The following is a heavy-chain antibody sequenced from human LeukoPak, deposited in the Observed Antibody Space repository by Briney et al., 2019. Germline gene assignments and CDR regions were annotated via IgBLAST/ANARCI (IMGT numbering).Heavy chain of an antibody. Sequence: GGSLRLSWAASGFTFSNYWMHWVRQAPGKGLVWVSHINTVGSTTKYADSVKGRFTISRDNTKNTLYLQMASLRAEDTALYYCADFGSGSYCFDYWGQGTLVTVSS. V-gene: IGHV3-74*03. D-gene: IGHD3-10*01. CDR1: GFTFSNYW. CDR3: ADFGSGSYCFDY. CDR2: INTVGSTT. J-gene: IGHJ4*02.